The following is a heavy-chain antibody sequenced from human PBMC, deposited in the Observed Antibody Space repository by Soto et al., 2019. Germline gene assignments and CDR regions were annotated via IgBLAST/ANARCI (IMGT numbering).Heavy chain of an antibody. CDR3: ARGVAAAGKGAYFDY. D-gene: IGHD6-13*01. Sequence: ASVKVSCKASGYTFTSYYMHWVRQAPGQGLEWMGIINPSGDSTSYAPKFQGRVTMTRDTSTSTVYMELSSLRSEDTAVYYCARGVAAAGKGAYFDYWGQGTLVTVSS. J-gene: IGHJ4*02. CDR1: GYTFTSYY. V-gene: IGHV1-46*03. CDR2: INPSGDST.